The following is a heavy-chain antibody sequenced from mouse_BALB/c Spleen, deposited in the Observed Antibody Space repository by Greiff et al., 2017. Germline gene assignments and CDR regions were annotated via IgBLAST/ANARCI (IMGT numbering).Heavy chain of an antibody. CDR1: GYSFTSYW. D-gene: IGHD1-1*01. V-gene: IGHV1-5*01. CDR2: IYPGNSDT. Sequence: EVQLQQPGAELVRPGASVKLSCKASGYSFTSYWMNWVKQRPGQGLEWIGAIYPGNSDTSYNQKFKGKAKLTAVTSASTAYMELSSLTSEDSAVYYSERRLGSYYYGYAMDYWGQGTSVTVSS. CDR3: ERRLGSYYYGYAMDY. J-gene: IGHJ4*01.